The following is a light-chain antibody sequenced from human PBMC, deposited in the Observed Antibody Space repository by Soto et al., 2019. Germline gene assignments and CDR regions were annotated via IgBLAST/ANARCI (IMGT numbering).Light chain of an antibody. CDR2: EVS. CDR1: SSDVGGYNY. Sequence: QSALTQPASVSGSPGQSITFSCTGTSSDVGGYNYVCWYQQQHPGKAPKLIIYEVSNRPSGVFSRFSGSKSGNTASLSISGLQAEDEAYYYCTSYTRDRTIVFGGGTKLTVL. J-gene: IGLJ2*01. V-gene: IGLV2-14*01. CDR3: TSYTRDRTIV.